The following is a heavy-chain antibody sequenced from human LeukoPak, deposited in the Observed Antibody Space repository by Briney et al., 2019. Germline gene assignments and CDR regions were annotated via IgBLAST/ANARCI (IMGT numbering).Heavy chain of an antibody. CDR2: ISSSGSTI. V-gene: IGHV3-11*01. D-gene: IGHD4-17*01. Sequence: GGSLRLSCAASGFTFSDYYMHWIRQAPGKGLEWLSYISSSGSTIYYADSVKGRFTISRDNAKNSLYLQMNSLRADDTAMYYCARAAYGDYYFDYWGQGTLVTVSS. CDR3: ARAAYGDYYFDY. CDR1: GFTFSDYY. J-gene: IGHJ4*02.